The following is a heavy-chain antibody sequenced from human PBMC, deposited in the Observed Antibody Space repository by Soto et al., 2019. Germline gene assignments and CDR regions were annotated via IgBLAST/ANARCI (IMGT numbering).Heavy chain of an antibody. D-gene: IGHD3-16*01. Sequence: RSLRLSCAASGFTVSSSQRTWVRQAPGKALEWVSLIFIGGTTQYAVSVKGRFTISRDYSRNTVFLQMNSLRAEDTAVYYCARLGPYAWGTCSFRHNRFDPWGQGTLVTVSS. CDR3: ARLGPYAWGTCSFRHNRFDP. CDR1: GFTVSSSQ. V-gene: IGHV3-53*01. CDR2: IFIGGTT. J-gene: IGHJ5*02.